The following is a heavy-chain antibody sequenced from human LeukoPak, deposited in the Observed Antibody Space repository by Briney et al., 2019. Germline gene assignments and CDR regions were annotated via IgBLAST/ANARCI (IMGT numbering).Heavy chain of an antibody. Sequence: SSETLSLTCAVSGYSICSGYYWGWLRQPPGTGLDWMGGIYHSGSTCYNPFLKSRDTISVETSKHQFSLKLSSVTAADTAVYYCASTRVPAAMTPTVDYWGHGKLVTVSS. J-gene: IGHJ4*01. CDR3: ASTRVPAAMTPTVDY. D-gene: IGHD2-2*01. V-gene: IGHV4-38-2*01. CDR1: GYSICSGYY. CDR2: IYHSGST.